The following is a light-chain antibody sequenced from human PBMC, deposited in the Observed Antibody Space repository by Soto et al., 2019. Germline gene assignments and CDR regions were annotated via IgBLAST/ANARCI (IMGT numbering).Light chain of an antibody. V-gene: IGLV2-14*03. CDR2: DVS. CDR1: SNDIGGYNY. J-gene: IGLJ1*01. CDR3: SSYTGTSTQV. Sequence: QSVLTQPASVSGSPGQSITISCTGTSNDIGGYNYVSWYQQHPGKAPQLMISDVSNRPSGVSNRFSGSKSGNTASLTISGLQAEDEADYYCSSYTGTSTQVFGAGTKATVL.